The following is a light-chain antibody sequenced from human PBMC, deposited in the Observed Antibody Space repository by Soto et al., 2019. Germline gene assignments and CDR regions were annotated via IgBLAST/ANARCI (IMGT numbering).Light chain of an antibody. CDR2: DVS. CDR1: SSDVGGYNY. J-gene: IGLJ1*01. Sequence: QSVLTQIPSASWSPGQSVVISCTGTSSDVGGYNYVSWYQQHPGKAPKLIIYDVSKRPSGVPDRFSGSKSDNTASLTVSGLQAEDEADYYCNSYAGSNSYVFGTGTKLTVL. CDR3: NSYAGSNSYV. V-gene: IGLV2-8*01.